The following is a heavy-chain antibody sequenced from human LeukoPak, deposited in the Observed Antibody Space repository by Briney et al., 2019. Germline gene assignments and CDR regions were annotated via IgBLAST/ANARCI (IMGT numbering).Heavy chain of an antibody. CDR1: GFTFSSYS. CDR2: ISSSSSYI. J-gene: IGHJ4*02. D-gene: IGHD6-13*01. Sequence: GGSLRLSCAASGFTFSSYSMNWVRQAPGKGLEWVSSISSSSSYIYYADSVKGRSTISRDNAKNSLYLQMNSLRAEDTAVYYCARDRQQLGLDYWGQGTLVTVSS. CDR3: ARDRQQLGLDY. V-gene: IGHV3-21*01.